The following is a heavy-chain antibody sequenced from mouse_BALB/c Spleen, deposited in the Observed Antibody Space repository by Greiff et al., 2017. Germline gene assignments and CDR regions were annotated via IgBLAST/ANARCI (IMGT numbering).Heavy chain of an antibody. J-gene: IGHJ3*01. V-gene: IGHV5-9-3*01. CDR3: AREEVTTGWFAY. CDR2: ISSGGSYT. Sequence: EVQLVESGGGLVKPGGSLKLSCAASGFTFSSYAMSWVRQTPEKRLEWVATISSGGSYTYYPDSVKGRFTISRDNAKNTLYLQMSSLRSEDTAMYYCAREEVTTGWFAYWGQGTLVTVSA. CDR1: GFTFSSYA. D-gene: IGHD1-1*01.